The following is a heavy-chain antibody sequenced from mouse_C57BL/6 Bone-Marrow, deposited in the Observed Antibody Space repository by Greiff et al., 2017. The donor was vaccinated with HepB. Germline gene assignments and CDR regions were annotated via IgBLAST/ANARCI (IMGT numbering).Heavy chain of an antibody. Sequence: EVHLVESGGGLVKPGGSLKLSCAASGFTFSSYAMSWVRQTPEKRLEWVATISDGGSYTYYPDNVKGRFTISRDNAKNNLYLQMSHLKSEDTAMYYCARDKEAYYSPFDYWGQGTTLTVSS. V-gene: IGHV5-4*01. D-gene: IGHD2-12*01. CDR1: GFTFSSYA. J-gene: IGHJ2*01. CDR2: ISDGGSYT. CDR3: ARDKEAYYSPFDY.